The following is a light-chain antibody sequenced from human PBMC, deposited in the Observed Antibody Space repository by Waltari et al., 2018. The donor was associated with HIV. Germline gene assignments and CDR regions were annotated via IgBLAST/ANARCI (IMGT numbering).Light chain of an antibody. CDR1: QSVSSY. J-gene: IGKJ3*01. CDR2: DVS. Sequence: EIVLTQSPATLSLSPGERATLSCRASQSVSSYLAWYQQKPGQAPRLLIYDVSNRATGIPARFSGSGSGTDFTLTISSLEPEDFAVYYCQQRNTWPRTFGPGTKVDIK. CDR3: QQRNTWPRT. V-gene: IGKV3-11*01.